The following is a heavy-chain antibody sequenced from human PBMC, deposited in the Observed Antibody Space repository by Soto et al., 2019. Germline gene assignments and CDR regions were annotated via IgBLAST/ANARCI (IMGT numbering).Heavy chain of an antibody. J-gene: IGHJ4*02. CDR1: GFTFSSYA. CDR2: ISRSCDST. D-gene: IGHD6-19*01. CDR3: AKTDKFNPQSSGWANRVYY. V-gene: IGHV3-23*01. Sequence: EVQLLESGGGLVQPGGSLRLSCAASGFTFSSYAMTWVRQAPGKGLEWVSTISRSCDSTYYRDSVKGLFTISRDNSKNTVYLQMNSLRAEDTAGYYCAKTDKFNPQSSGWANRVYYWGQGTLVTVSS.